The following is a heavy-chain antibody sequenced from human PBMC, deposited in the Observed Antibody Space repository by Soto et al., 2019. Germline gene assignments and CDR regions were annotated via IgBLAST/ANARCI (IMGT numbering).Heavy chain of an antibody. Sequence: QVQLQESGPGLVKPSQTLSLTCAISGDSVSSNSAAWNWIRLSPSRGLEWLARTYYRSRWYNDNAVSVRSRITVNPDTSKNQFSLQLTSVTPEDTAVYYCAGTTSHQWYYMDVWGKGTTVTVSS. CDR1: GDSVSSNSAA. CDR3: AGTTSHQWYYMDV. D-gene: IGHD1-7*01. J-gene: IGHJ6*03. V-gene: IGHV6-1*01. CDR2: TYYRSRWYN.